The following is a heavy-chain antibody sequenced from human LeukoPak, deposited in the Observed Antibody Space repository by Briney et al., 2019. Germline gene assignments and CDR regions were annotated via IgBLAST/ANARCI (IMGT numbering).Heavy chain of an antibody. CDR2: INCGNGKT. J-gene: IGHJ4*02. CDR3: ARSIWYNRQYYFDS. D-gene: IGHD6-13*01. Sequence: ASVKVSCMASGYSFNDYAMQWVRQAPGQRLEWMGWINCGNGKTKYSEKFQGRVTITRDQSATTAYMDLSSLRSEDTAVYYCARSIWYNRQYYFDSWGQGTLVTVSS. CDR1: GYSFNDYA. V-gene: IGHV1-3*01.